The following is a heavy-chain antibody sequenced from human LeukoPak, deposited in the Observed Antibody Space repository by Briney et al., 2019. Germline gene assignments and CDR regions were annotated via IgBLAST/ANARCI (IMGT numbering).Heavy chain of an antibody. J-gene: IGHJ3*02. CDR3: AAISYLAFDI. V-gene: IGHV3-21*04. CDR1: GFTFSSYS. Sequence: GGSLRLSCAASGFTFSSYSMNWVRQAPGKGLEWVSSICSTSRCIFYADSVKGRFTISRGNAKSSLYLQMNSLRAEDTAVYYCAAISYLAFDIWGQGTVVTVSS. CDR2: ICSTSRCI. D-gene: IGHD2/OR15-2a*01.